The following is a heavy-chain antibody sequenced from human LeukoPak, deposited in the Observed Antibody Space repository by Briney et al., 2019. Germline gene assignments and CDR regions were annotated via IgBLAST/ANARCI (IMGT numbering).Heavy chain of an antibody. Sequence: ASVKVSCKASGYTFTSYYMHWVRQAPGQGLEWMGIINPSGGSTSYAQKFQGRVTMTRDTSTSTVYMELSSLRSDDTAVYYCARGTTGTASYYYYYMDVWGKGTTVTVSS. J-gene: IGHJ6*03. D-gene: IGHD1-1*01. CDR1: GYTFTSYY. V-gene: IGHV1-46*01. CDR3: ARGTTGTASYYYYYMDV. CDR2: INPSGGST.